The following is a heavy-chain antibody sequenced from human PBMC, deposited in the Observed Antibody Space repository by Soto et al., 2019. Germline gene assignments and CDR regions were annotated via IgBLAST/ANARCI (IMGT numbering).Heavy chain of an antibody. V-gene: IGHV4-30-4*01. CDR1: GASINSGDYY. CDR2: IYYSGST. J-gene: IGHJ5*02. Sequence: SETLSLTCTVSGASINSGDYYWSWIRQPPGKGLEWIGYIYYSGSTYYNPSLKSRVTISVDTSKNQFSLKLSSVTAADTAVYYCAGFSEVAATEINWFDPWGQGTLATVSS. D-gene: IGHD2-15*01. CDR3: AGFSEVAATEINWFDP.